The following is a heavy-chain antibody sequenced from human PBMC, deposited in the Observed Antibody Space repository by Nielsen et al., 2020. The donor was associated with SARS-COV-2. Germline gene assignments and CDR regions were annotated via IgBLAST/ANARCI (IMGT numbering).Heavy chain of an antibody. D-gene: IGHD6-6*01. CDR1: GFRFTSYT. V-gene: IGHV3-21*01. CDR2: ITMSGAYM. J-gene: IGHJ6*03. CDR3: AREGLDYYYMDV. Sequence: LKISCAASGFRFTSYTMNWVRQAPGKGLEWVASITMSGAYMYYADSVRGRFTVSRDNAKNSLYLQMNSLRAEDTAAYYCAREGLDYYYMDVWGKGTTVTVSS.